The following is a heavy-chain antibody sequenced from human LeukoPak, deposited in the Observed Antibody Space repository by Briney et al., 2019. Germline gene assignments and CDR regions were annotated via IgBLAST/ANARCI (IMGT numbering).Heavy chain of an antibody. Sequence: SETLSLTCTVSGGSISRGNYFWGWIRQPPGKELEWIGSIYSGGGTHYNPSHNSRLTISVDTSKNQFSLKLSSVTAADTAVYYCARHCPRGYSYGWCYWGQGTLVTVSS. CDR3: ARHCPRGYSYGWCY. D-gene: IGHD5-18*01. V-gene: IGHV4-39*01. CDR2: IYSGGGT. J-gene: IGHJ4*02. CDR1: GGSISRGNYF.